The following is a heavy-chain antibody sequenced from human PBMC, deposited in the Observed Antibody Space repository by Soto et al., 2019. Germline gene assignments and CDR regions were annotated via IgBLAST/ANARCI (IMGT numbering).Heavy chain of an antibody. V-gene: IGHV4-30-2*01. D-gene: IGHD2-8*02. J-gene: IGHJ6*02. CDR2: IYHSGST. CDR3: ARDILSWSKDYYYYYGMDV. CDR1: GGSVSSGVYS. Sequence: SETLDLGCAVSGGSVSSGVYSGIWIRQPPGKVLEWIGYIYHSGSTYYNPSLKSRVTISVDRSKNQFSLKLSSVTAADTAVYYCARDILSWSKDYYYYYGMDVWGQGTTVTVSS.